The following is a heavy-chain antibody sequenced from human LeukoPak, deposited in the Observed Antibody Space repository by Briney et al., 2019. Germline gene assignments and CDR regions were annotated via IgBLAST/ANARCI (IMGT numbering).Heavy chain of an antibody. D-gene: IGHD3-22*01. CDR2: ISTYNGNT. CDR1: GYTFTSYA. CDR3: ARVDDCYGTGGYYYDH. J-gene: IGHJ3*01. V-gene: IGHV1-18*01. Sequence: GASVKVSCKASGYTFTSYAISWVRQAPGQGLEWMGWISTYNGNTNYAQKLQGRVTMTTDTSTSTVYMELRSLRSDDTAVYYCARVDDCYGTGGYYYDHWGQGTMVTVSS.